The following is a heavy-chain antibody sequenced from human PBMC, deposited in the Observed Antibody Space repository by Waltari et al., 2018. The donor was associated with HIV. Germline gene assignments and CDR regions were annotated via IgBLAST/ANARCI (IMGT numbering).Heavy chain of an antibody. CDR1: GVSSPRAW. V-gene: IGHV3-15*02. D-gene: IGHD1-26*01. CDR3: AMGGHWCDP. J-gene: IGHJ5*01. CDR2: IKNKAEGATR. Sequence: EVQAVESGGALAKPGGALRLSCTGLGVSSPRAWVNWVRQTPGKGREWGGRIKNKAEGATRAYATSWGGGFSLSRDESQDIVFLHMNSLKGEDTAICYWAMGGHWCDPWGQGTLVIVSS.